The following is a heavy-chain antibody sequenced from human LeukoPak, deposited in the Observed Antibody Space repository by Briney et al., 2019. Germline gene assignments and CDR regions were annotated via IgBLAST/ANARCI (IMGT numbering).Heavy chain of an antibody. J-gene: IGHJ4*02. CDR2: ITPIFGEA. V-gene: IGHV1-69*13. CDR3: ARNSRVASTSGLNY. D-gene: IGHD5-12*01. Sequence: SVKVSCTVSGGTFASYPISWVRQAPGQGLEWMGEITPIFGEAQNAQKFQGRVTITADEPTSTVYMELTSLRLEDTAMYYCARNSRVASTSGLNYWGQGTLVTVSS. CDR1: GGTFASYP.